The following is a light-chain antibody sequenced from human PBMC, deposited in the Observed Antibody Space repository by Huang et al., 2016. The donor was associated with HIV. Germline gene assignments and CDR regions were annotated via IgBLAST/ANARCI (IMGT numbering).Light chain of an antibody. Sequence: DIQMTQSPSSLSTFVGDRVTITCRASQNINTFLHWYQEKPGKAPRLLIYSASSLEHGVPSRFSGSASGTEFTLTVSSVQPDDSATYYCQQTYRTPYTFGQGPSWTS. CDR3: QQTYRTPYT. J-gene: IGKJ2*01. V-gene: IGKV1-39*01. CDR2: SAS. CDR1: QNINTF.